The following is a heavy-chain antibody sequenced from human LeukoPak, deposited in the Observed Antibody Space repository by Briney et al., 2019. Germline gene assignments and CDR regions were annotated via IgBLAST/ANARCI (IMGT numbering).Heavy chain of an antibody. V-gene: IGHV5-51*01. CDR2: IYPDDSDT. D-gene: IGHD4-17*01. CDR3: TRLIGGDSRDY. Sequence: GESLKISCKGSGYSFSTYWIGWVRQMPGKGLEGMGIIYPDDSDTRYSPSFQGQVTISADKSISTAYLQWSSLKASDTAMYYCTRLIGGDSRDYWGQGTLVTVSS. CDR1: GYSFSTYW. J-gene: IGHJ4*02.